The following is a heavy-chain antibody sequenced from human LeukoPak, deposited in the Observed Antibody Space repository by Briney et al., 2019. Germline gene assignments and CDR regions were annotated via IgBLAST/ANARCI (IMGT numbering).Heavy chain of an antibody. J-gene: IGHJ4*02. Sequence: ASVKVSCKASGYTFTGYYMHWVRQAPEQGLEWMGWINPNSGGTNYAQKFQGRVTMTRDTSISTAHMELSRLRSDDTAVYYCARRTPLGYGSGSYVDYWGQGTLVTVSS. V-gene: IGHV1-2*02. D-gene: IGHD3-10*01. CDR1: GYTFTGYY. CDR3: ARRTPLGYGSGSYVDY. CDR2: INPNSGGT.